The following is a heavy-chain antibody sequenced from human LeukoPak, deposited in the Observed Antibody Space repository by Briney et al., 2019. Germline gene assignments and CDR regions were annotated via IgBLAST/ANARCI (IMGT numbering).Heavy chain of an antibody. V-gene: IGHV3-48*02. CDR2: ISSSSTTI. Sequence: PGGSLRLSCAASAFTFSSYSMNCVSQAPGKWLEWVSSISSSSTTIYYADSVKGRFTISRDNAKNSLYLQMNSLRDEDTAVYYCARAGYGGNFRNFDYWGQGTLVTVSS. CDR1: AFTFSSYS. D-gene: IGHD4-23*01. J-gene: IGHJ4*02. CDR3: ARAGYGGNFRNFDY.